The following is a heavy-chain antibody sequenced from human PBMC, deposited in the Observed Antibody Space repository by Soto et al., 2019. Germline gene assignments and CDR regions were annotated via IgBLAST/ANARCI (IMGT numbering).Heavy chain of an antibody. V-gene: IGHV3-9*01. CDR1: VFSFDDYA. CDR2: ISWNVGTI. Sequence: SLRLSCASSVFSFDDYAMHWVRQAPGKGLEWVTGISWNVGTIGYADSVKGRFTISRDNAKNSLYLQMNSLRAEDTALYYCARDVWSRASGPPDSWGQGTPVTVS. D-gene: IGHD3-10*01. CDR3: ARDVWSRASGPPDS. J-gene: IGHJ4*02.